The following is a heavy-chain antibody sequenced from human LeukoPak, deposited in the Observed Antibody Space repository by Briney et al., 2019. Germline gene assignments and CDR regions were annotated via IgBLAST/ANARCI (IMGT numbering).Heavy chain of an antibody. CDR1: GYSISSGYY. V-gene: IGHV4-38-2*02. D-gene: IGHD4-23*01. Sequence: SETLSLTCTVSGYSISSGYYWGWIRQSPGKGLEWIGSIYHSGSTYYNPSLKSRVTISVDTSNNQFSLKLRSVTTADTAMYYCAREDSGNSDDSLDIWGQGTMVTVSS. CDR3: AREDSGNSDDSLDI. J-gene: IGHJ3*02. CDR2: IYHSGST.